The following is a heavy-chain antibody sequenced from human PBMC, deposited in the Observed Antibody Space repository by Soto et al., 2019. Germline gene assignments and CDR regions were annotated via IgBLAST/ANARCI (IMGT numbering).Heavy chain of an antibody. CDR1: GYTFTSYG. D-gene: IGHD3-10*01. J-gene: IGHJ6*02. CDR3: ARAAQLLWFGELFHEDYYYGMDF. V-gene: IGHV1-18*01. Sequence: ASVKVSCKASGYTFTSYGISWVRQAPGQGLEWMGWISAYNGNTNYAQKLQGRVTMTTDTSTSTAYMELRSLRSDDTAVYYCARAAQLLWFGELFHEDYYYGMDFWGQGTTVTVSS. CDR2: ISAYNGNT.